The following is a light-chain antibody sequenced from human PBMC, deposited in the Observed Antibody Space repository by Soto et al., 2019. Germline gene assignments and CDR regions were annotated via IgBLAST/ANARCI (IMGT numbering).Light chain of an antibody. CDR2: AAS. V-gene: IGKV1-8*01. CDR3: QKYNSAPPT. J-gene: IGKJ4*01. CDR1: QGISSY. Sequence: AIRMTQSPSSFSASTGDRVTITCRASQGISSYLAWYQQKPGKAPKLLIYAASTLQSGVPSRFSGSGSGTDFTLTISCLQSEDFATYYCQKYNSAPPTFGGGTKVEIK.